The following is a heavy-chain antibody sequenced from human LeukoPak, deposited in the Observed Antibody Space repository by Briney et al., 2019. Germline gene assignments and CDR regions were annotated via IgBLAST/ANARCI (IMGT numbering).Heavy chain of an antibody. V-gene: IGHV3-9*01. CDR1: GFTFDDYA. D-gene: IGHD6-6*01. CDR2: ISWNSGSI. CDR3: ARGSIAATYYFDY. Sequence: LAGGSLRLSCAASGFTFDDYAMHWVRQAPGKGLEWVSGISWNSGSIGYADSVKGRFTISRDNAKNSLYLQMNSLRAEDTALYYCARGSIAATYYFDYWGQGTLVTVSS. J-gene: IGHJ4*02.